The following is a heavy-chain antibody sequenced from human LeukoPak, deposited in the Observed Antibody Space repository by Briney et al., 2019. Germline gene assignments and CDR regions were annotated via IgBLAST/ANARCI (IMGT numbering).Heavy chain of an antibody. CDR3: ARTSEVTTDGGIDY. CDR1: GGPFSDYY. Sequence: TSETLSLTCAVYGGPFSDYYWSWIRQPPGKGLEWIGKINHSGSTNYSPSLKSRVTISVDTSKNQFPLKLSSVTAADTAVYYCARTSEVTTDGGIDYWGQGTLVTVSS. J-gene: IGHJ4*02. D-gene: IGHD4-17*01. V-gene: IGHV4-34*01. CDR2: INHSGST.